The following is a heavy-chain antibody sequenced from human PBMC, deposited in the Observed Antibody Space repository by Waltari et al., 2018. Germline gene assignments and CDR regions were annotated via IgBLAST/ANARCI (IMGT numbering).Heavy chain of an antibody. D-gene: IGHD1-26*01. J-gene: IGHJ3*02. V-gene: IGHV4-38-2*01. CDR3: ARGGSGSYMGSFDI. CDR2: IYHTGTT. CDR1: GYSISNGYY. Sequence: VQLQESGPGLVKPSETLSLTCAVSGYSISNGYYWSWIRQPPGKGLEWIGGIYHTGTTYYNASLKSRVTISVDTSKNQFSLNLSFVTAADTALYFCARGGSGSYMGSFDIWGQGPMVTVSS.